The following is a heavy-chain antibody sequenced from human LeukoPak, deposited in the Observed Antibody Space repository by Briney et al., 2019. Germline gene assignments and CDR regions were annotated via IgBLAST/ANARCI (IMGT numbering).Heavy chain of an antibody. V-gene: IGHV1-69*13. CDR1: GGTFSSYG. D-gene: IGHD3-22*01. CDR3: AKLGVGSYDGSGYIDY. J-gene: IGHJ4*02. Sequence: PVASVTVSCKASGGTFSSYGISWVRQAPGQGLEWMGGIIPTFGTPDYAQKFQGRVTISADESTSTAYMELSRLRSEDTAVYYCAKLGVGSYDGSGYIDYWGQGTLVTVSS. CDR2: IIPTFGTP.